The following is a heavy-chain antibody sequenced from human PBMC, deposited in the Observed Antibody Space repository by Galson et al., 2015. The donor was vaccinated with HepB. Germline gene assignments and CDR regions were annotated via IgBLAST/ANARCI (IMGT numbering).Heavy chain of an antibody. CDR2: ISFDVNKK. V-gene: IGHV3-30-3*01. CDR1: GFTFSSNS. CDR3: ARRSKTQYGDYWYFDL. J-gene: IGHJ2*01. D-gene: IGHD4-17*01. Sequence: SLRLSCAASGFTFSSNSMHWVRQAPGKGLEWVAVISFDVNKKHYGDSVNGRFTISRDNSKNTLYLQMNSLRAEDTAVYYCARRSKTQYGDYWYFDLWGRGTL.